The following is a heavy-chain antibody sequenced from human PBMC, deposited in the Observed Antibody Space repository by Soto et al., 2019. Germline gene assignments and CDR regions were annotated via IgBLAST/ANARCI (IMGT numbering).Heavy chain of an antibody. D-gene: IGHD5-18*01. CDR1: GYIFTTYG. CDR2: ISTSNGDT. CDR3: ARDVGNGYGYGYGY. V-gene: IGHV1-18*01. Sequence: QVQLVQSGAEVKKPGASVTVSCKVSGYIFTTYGVTWVRQAPGQGLEWMGWISTSNGDTNYAQQLQGRVTMTTDTSTNTAYMEVRSRRSDDTAVYFCARDVGNGYGYGYGYWGQGTLVTVSS. J-gene: IGHJ4*02.